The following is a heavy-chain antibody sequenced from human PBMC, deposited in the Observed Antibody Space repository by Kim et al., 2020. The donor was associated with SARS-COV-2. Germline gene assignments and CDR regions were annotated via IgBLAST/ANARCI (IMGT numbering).Heavy chain of an antibody. J-gene: IGHJ5*02. Sequence: SETLSLTCTVSGGSISSSGFYWGWIRQPPGKGLEWIGSISYSAIAHHNPSLQSRVTMSVDSSKKQFSLRLSSVTAADTAVYYCARHGPREPPRGTMGWFDPWGQGTVVTVSS. CDR3: ARHGPREPPRGTMGWFDP. CDR2: ISYSAIA. CDR1: GGSISSSGFY. D-gene: IGHD3-10*01. V-gene: IGHV4-39*01.